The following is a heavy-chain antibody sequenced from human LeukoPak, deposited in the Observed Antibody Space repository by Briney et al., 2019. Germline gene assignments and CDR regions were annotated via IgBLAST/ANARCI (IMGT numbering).Heavy chain of an antibody. CDR1: GYTFTGYY. V-gene: IGHV1-2*02. CDR3: ARQQQLLDY. CDR2: FNPDSGGT. D-gene: IGHD6-13*01. Sequence: ASVKVSCKASGYTFTGYYMHWVQQAPGQGLEWMGWFNPDSGGTHYAQKFQGRVTMTRDTSISTAYMELNRLRSDDTAVYYCARQQQLLDYWGQGTLVTVSS. J-gene: IGHJ4*02.